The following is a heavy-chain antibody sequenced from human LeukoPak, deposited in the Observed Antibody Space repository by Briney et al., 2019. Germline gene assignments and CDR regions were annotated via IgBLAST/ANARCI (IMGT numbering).Heavy chain of an antibody. V-gene: IGHV4-34*01. CDR2: INHSGST. CDR1: GGSFSGYY. D-gene: IGHD3-10*01. J-gene: IGHJ5*02. CDR3: ARLPSRRITMVRGVIFSWFDP. Sequence: SETLFLTCAVYGGSFSGYYWSWIRQPPGKGLEWIGEINHSGSTNYNPSLKSRVTISVDTSKNQFSLKLSSVTAADTAVYYCARLPSRRITMVRGVIFSWFDPWGQGTLVTVSS.